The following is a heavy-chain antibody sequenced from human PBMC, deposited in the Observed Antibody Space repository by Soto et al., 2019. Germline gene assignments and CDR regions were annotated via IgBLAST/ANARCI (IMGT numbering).Heavy chain of an antibody. CDR3: ARDAGTSGPYSRY. CDR1: GYTFTNYY. J-gene: IGHJ4*02. D-gene: IGHD1-26*01. Sequence: ASVKVSCKASGYTFTNYYMHWVRQAPGQGLEWMGMINPSGGGTDYAQKFQGRVTMTRDTSTRTVYMELSSLRSEDTAMYYCARDAGTSGPYSRYWGQGTLVTVSS. V-gene: IGHV1-46*01. CDR2: INPSGGGT.